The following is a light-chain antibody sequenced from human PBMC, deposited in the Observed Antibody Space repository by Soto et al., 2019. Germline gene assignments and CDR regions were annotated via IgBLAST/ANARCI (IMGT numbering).Light chain of an antibody. J-gene: IGKJ5*01. CDR2: GAS. CDR3: QQRSNWPPIT. CDR1: QSVGSN. Sequence: EILLTQSPGTLSLSPGERATLSCRSSQSVGSNLAWYQQKPGQAPRLLIYGASTRATGIPARFSGSGSGTDFTLTISSLEPEDFAVYYCQQRSNWPPITFGQGTRLEI. V-gene: IGKV3-11*01.